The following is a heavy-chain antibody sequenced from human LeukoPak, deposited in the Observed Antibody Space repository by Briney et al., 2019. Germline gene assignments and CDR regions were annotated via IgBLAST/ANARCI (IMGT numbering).Heavy chain of an antibody. V-gene: IGHV3-11*05. J-gene: IGHJ4*02. D-gene: IGHD1-1*01. CDR1: GFTFSDYY. CDR3: ARVMAATGTTVDY. Sequence: PGGSLRLSCAASGFTFSDYYMSWIRQAPGKGLEWVSYISSSSSYTNYADSVKGRFTISRDNAKNPLYLQMNSLRAEDTAVYYCARVMAATGTTVDYWGQGTLVTVSS. CDR2: ISSSSSYT.